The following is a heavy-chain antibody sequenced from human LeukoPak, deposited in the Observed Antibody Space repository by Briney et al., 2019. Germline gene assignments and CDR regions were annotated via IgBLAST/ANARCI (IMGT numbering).Heavy chain of an antibody. CDR2: ISYSGNT. CDR1: GGSINSNSNY. J-gene: IGHJ4*02. Sequence: SETLSLTCTVSGGSINSNSNYSGWIRQPPGKGSEWIGSISYSGNTYYRSSLKSRVTISVDTSKNQFSLKLTSMTAEDTAVYYCARHSFEVATLTPFDSWGQGTLVTVSS. V-gene: IGHV4-39*01. D-gene: IGHD5-12*01. CDR3: ARHSFEVATLTPFDS.